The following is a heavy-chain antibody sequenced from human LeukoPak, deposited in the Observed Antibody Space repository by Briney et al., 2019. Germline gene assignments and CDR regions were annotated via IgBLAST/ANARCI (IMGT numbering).Heavy chain of an antibody. CDR1: GFTFSSYW. CDR3: ARVLSGRGSLYSYYYYMDV. J-gene: IGHJ6*03. V-gene: IGHV3-7*01. CDR2: IKQDGSEK. D-gene: IGHD3-10*01. Sequence: GGSLRLSCAASGFTFSSYWMSWVRQAPGKGLEWVANIKQDGSEKYYVDSVKGRFTISRDNAKNSLYLQMNSLRAEDTAVYYCARVLSGRGSLYSYYYYMDVWGKGTTVTISS.